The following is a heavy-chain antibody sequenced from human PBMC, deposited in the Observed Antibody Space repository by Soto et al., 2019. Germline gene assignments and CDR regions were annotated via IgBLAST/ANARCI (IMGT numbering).Heavy chain of an antibody. J-gene: IGHJ4*02. Sequence: ASVKGCFKASGYTFTSCVISWVRQAPGQVLEWMGWISAYNGNTNYAQNIQGRVTMTTDTSTSKPYMELRSLRSDDTAVYYCARDSDKPHFDSWGQGTLVHVST. CDR2: ISAYNGNT. CDR1: GYTFTSCV. V-gene: IGHV1-18*01. CDR3: ARDSDKPHFDS.